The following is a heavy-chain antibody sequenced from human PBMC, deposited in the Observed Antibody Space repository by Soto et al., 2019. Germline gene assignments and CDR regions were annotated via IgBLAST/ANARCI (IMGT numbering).Heavy chain of an antibody. CDR2: ISSSSTI. CDR1: GFTFSTYS. V-gene: IGHV3-48*01. D-gene: IGHD2-15*01. J-gene: IGHJ6*02. Sequence: PGGSLRLSCAASGFTFSTYSMNWVRQAPGKGLEWVSSISSSSTIYYADSVKGRFTISRDNSKNTLYLQMNSLRAEDTALYYCAKAGGSTWDYGMDVWGQGTTVTVSS. CDR3: AKAGGSTWDYGMDV.